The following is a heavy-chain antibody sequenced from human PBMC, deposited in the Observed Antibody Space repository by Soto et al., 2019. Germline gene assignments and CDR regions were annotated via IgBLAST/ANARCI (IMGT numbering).Heavy chain of an antibody. CDR3: ARTYDYGDYSYYYYYMDV. D-gene: IGHD4-17*01. V-gene: IGHV3-74*01. CDR1: GFTFSSYW. CDR2: INSDGSST. J-gene: IGHJ6*03. Sequence: GGSLRLSCAASGFTFSSYWMHWVRQAPGKGLVWVSRINSDGSSTSYADSVKGRFTISRDNAKNTLYLQMNSLRAEDTAVYYCARTYDYGDYSYYYYYMDVWGKGTTVTVSS.